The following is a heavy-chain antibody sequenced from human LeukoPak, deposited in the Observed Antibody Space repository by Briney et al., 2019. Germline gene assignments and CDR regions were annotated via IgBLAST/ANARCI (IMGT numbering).Heavy chain of an antibody. V-gene: IGHV3-11*04. CDR1: GFTFSSYD. D-gene: IGHD1-26*01. CDR3: ARDRTVGVTPYFDY. Sequence: GGSLRLSCAASGFTFSSYDMSWIRQAPGKGLEWVSYISSSDSTIYYADSVKGRFTISRDNAKNSLFLQMNSLRAEDTAVYYCARDRTVGVTPYFDYWGQGTLVTVSS. J-gene: IGHJ4*02. CDR2: ISSSDSTI.